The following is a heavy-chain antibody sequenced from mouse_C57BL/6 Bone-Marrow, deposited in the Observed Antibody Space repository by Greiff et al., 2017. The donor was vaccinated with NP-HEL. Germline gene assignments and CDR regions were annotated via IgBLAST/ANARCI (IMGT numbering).Heavy chain of an antibody. CDR1: GYAFSSSW. V-gene: IGHV1-82*01. J-gene: IGHJ3*01. CDR2: IYPGDGDT. CDR3: AVAKPDVWFAY. Sequence: VQLQQSGPELVKPGASVKISCKASGYAFSSSWMNWVKQRPGKGLEWIGRIYPGDGDTNYNGKFKGKATLTADKSSSTAYMQLSSLTSEDSGVYFWAVAKPDVWFAYWGQGTLVTVSA.